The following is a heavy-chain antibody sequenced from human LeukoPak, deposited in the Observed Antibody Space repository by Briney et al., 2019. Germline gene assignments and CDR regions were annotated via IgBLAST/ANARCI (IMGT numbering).Heavy chain of an antibody. Sequence: SETLSLTCTVSGGSISNYYWSWIRQPPGKGLEWIGYIYYSGSTKYNPSLKSRVTISVDTSKNQFSLQLNSVTPEDTAVYYCARGRYTMVRGVIGRDTDYYYYSYMDVWGKGTTVTISS. CDR3: ARGRYTMVRGVIGRDTDYYYYSYMDV. CDR2: IYYSGST. J-gene: IGHJ6*03. V-gene: IGHV4-59*12. CDR1: GGSISNYY. D-gene: IGHD3-10*01.